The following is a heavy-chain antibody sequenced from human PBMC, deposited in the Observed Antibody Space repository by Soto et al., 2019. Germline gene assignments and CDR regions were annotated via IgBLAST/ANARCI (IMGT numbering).Heavy chain of an antibody. CDR2: ISVYNGNT. CDR1: GYTFTSYG. CDR3: TRALAAAGSAEYFQL. V-gene: IGHV1-18*04. D-gene: IGHD6-13*01. J-gene: IGHJ1*01. Sequence: ASVKVSCKASGYTFTSYGITWVRQAPGQGLEWMGWISVYNGNTKYAEKLQGRVTMTTDTSTSTAYMELRSLRSDDTAVYYCTRALAAAGSAEYFQLWGQGTLVTVSS.